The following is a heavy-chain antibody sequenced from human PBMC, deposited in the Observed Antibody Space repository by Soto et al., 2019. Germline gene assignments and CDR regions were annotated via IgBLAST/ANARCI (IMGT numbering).Heavy chain of an antibody. CDR3: SSLRGGYTPYYFDY. Sequence: SETLSLTCTVSGGSISSGGYYWSWIRQHPGKGLEWIGYIYYSGSTYYNPSLKSRVTISVDTSKNQFSLKLSSVTAADTAVYYCSSLRGGYTPYYFDYWGQGTLVTVSS. CDR1: GGSISSGGYY. V-gene: IGHV4-31*03. D-gene: IGHD3-16*01. CDR2: IYYSGST. J-gene: IGHJ4*02.